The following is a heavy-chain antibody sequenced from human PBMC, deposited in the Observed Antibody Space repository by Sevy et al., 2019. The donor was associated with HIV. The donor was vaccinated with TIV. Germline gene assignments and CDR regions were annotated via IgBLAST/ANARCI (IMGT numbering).Heavy chain of an antibody. V-gene: IGHV4-4*07. CDR3: ARDLGVRFLEWLTPFGMDV. D-gene: IGHD3-3*01. Sequence: SETLSLTCTVSGGSISSYYWSWIRQPAGKGLEWIGRIYTSGSTNSNPSLKSRVTMSVDTSKNQFSLKLSSVTAADTAVYYCARDLGVRFLEWLTPFGMDVWGKGTTVTVSS. CDR1: GGSISSYY. CDR2: IYTSGST. J-gene: IGHJ6*03.